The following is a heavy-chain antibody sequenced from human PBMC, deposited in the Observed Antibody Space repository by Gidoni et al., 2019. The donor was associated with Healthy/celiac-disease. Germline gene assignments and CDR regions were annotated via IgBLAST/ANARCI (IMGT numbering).Heavy chain of an antibody. Sequence: QVQLVQSGAEVKKPGSSVKVSCKASGGTFSSYAISWVRQAPGQGLEWMGGIIPIFGIANYAQKFQGRVTITADKSTSTAYMELSSLRSEDTAVYYCASHCSGGSCYPANWFDPWGQGTLVTVSS. J-gene: IGHJ5*02. CDR3: ASHCSGGSCYPANWFDP. D-gene: IGHD2-15*01. CDR1: GGTFSSYA. V-gene: IGHV1-69*17. CDR2: IIPIFGIA.